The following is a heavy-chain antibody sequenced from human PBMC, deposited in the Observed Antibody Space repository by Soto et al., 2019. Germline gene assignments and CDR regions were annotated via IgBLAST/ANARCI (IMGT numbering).Heavy chain of an antibody. D-gene: IGHD3-16*01. CDR3: ARAYEGDYFDY. CDR2: ISYDGSVK. Sequence: QVQQVESGGGVVQPGRSLRLSCAASGFTFSSFGMHWVRQAPGKGLEWVAVISYDGSVKYYADSVKGRFTISRDNSKNTLYLQMNSLRAEDTAVYYCARAYEGDYFDYWGQGTLVTVSS. J-gene: IGHJ4*02. CDR1: GFTFSSFG. V-gene: IGHV3-30-3*01.